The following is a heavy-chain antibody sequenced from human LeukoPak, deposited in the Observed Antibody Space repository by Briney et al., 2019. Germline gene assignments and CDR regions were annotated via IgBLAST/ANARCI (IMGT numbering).Heavy chain of an antibody. CDR3: ARHDDYDSSGYYYFDY. CDR2: IYYSGST. J-gene: IGHJ4*02. V-gene: IGHV4-39*01. CDR1: GGSISSSSYY. D-gene: IGHD3-22*01. Sequence: SETLSLTCTVSGGSISSSSYYWGWIRQAPGKGLEWIGSIYYSGSTYYNPSLKSRVTISVDTSKNQFSLKLSSVTAADTAVYYCARHDDYDSSGYYYFDYWGQGTLVTVSS.